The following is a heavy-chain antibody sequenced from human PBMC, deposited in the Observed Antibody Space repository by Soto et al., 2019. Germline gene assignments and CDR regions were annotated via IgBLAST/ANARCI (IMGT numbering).Heavy chain of an antibody. CDR2: MNPNSGNT. V-gene: IGHV1-8*01. CDR3: ARGHFKLLWFGEPRYYYMDV. J-gene: IGHJ6*03. CDR1: GYTFTSYD. Sequence: ASVKVSCKASGYTFTSYDINWVRQATGQGLEWMGWMNPNSGNTGYAQKFQGRVTMTRNTSISTAYMELSSLRSEDTAVYYCARGHFKLLWFGEPRYYYMDVWGKGTTVTVSS. D-gene: IGHD3-10*01.